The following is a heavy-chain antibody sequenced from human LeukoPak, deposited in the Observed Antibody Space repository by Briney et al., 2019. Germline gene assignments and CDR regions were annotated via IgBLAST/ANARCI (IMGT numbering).Heavy chain of an antibody. Sequence: GGSLRLSCAASGFTFDDYAMHWVRQAPGKGLEWASGISWNSGSIDYADSVKGRFTISRDNAKNSLYLQMNSLRVEDTALYYCAKGVRYYDNSGYPYWGQGALVTVSS. V-gene: IGHV3-9*01. CDR2: ISWNSGSI. J-gene: IGHJ4*02. D-gene: IGHD3-22*01. CDR3: AKGVRYYDNSGYPY. CDR1: GFTFDDYA.